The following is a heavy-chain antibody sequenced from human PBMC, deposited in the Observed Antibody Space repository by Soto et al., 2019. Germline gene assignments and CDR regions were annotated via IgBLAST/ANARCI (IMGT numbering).Heavy chain of an antibody. V-gene: IGHV3-23*01. CDR2: MGGSCGST. CDR3: AKSPRIVGATREYYFDY. J-gene: IGHJ4*02. D-gene: IGHD1-26*01. Sequence: PGGSLRLSCAASGFAFSSYAMSWVRQAPGKGLEWVITMGGSCGSTHYADSVKGRFTISKDNSKSTLNLQMNSLRAEDTAVYYCAKSPRIVGATREYYFDYWGQGTLVTVSS. CDR1: GFAFSSYA.